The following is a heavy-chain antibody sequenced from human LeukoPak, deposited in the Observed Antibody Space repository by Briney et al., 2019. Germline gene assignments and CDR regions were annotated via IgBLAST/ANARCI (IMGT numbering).Heavy chain of an antibody. Sequence: GGSLRLSCAASGLTFSSYSMNWVRQAPGKGLEWVSSISSSSSYIYYADSVKGRFTISRDNAKNSLYLQMNSLRAEDTAVYYCARTSSGPYYYYYGMDVWGQGTTVTVSS. CDR1: GLTFSSYS. CDR2: ISSSSSYI. CDR3: ARTSSGPYYYYYGMDV. D-gene: IGHD3-22*01. V-gene: IGHV3-21*01. J-gene: IGHJ6*02.